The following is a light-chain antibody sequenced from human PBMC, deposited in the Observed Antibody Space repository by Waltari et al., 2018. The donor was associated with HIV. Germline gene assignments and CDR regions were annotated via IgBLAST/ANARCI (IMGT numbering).Light chain of an antibody. J-gene: IGLJ2*01. V-gene: IGLV1-36*01. CDR2: YVD. CDR1: SSNIGNNA. CDR3: AAWDDSLNGPV. Sequence: QSVLTQPPSVSEAPRQRVTISCSGSSSNIGNNAVNWYQQLPGKAPKLLIYYVDLRPSGVSARFSGSKSGPSASLAISGLQSEDEADYYCAAWDDSLNGPVFGGGTKLTVL.